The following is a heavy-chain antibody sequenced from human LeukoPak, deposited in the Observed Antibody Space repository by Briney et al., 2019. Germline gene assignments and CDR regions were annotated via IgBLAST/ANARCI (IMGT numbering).Heavy chain of an antibody. CDR3: VRDRYSVVIPAAGSFDI. V-gene: IGHV3-7*01. J-gene: IGHJ3*02. CDR2: IRQDETEK. Sequence: PGGSLRLSCAASGFIFSRHWMSWVRQAPGKGLEWVANIRQDETEKFYVDSVKGRFTISRDNAKNSLYLQMSNLRAEDTAVYYCVRDRYSVVIPAAGSFDIWGQGIVVTVSS. D-gene: IGHD2-2*01. CDR1: GFIFSRHW.